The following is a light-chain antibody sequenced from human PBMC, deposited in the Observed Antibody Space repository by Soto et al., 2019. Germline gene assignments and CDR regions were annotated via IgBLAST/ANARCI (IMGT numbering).Light chain of an antibody. V-gene: IGKV1-5*01. CDR2: TAS. CDR1: QSISSR. Sequence: IQMAPSPSTLSASIGDRVTITCRASQSISSRLAWYQQKPGKAPKLLIYTASSLQSGVPSRFSGSGSGTDFTLTISSLQPEDFATYYCQQLNSYPITFGQGTRLEIK. J-gene: IGKJ5*01. CDR3: QQLNSYPIT.